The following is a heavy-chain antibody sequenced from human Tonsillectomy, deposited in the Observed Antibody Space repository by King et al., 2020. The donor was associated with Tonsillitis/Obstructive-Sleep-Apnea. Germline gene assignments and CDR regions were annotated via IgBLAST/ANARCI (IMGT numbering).Heavy chain of an antibody. Sequence: HLQLQESGPGLVKPSETLSLTCTVSGGSISSTSYYWGWIRQPPGKGLEWIGSIYYSGCTYYNPSLKSQVTISVDTSKNQFSLKLSSVTAADTAVYYCARPEKGVTFDYWGQGTLVTVSS. V-gene: IGHV4-39*01. D-gene: IGHD2-21*02. CDR1: GGSISSTSYY. J-gene: IGHJ4*02. CDR3: ARPEKGVTFDY. CDR2: IYYSGCT.